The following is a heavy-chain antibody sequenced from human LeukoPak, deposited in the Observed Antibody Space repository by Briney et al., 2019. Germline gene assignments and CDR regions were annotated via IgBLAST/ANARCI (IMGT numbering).Heavy chain of an antibody. D-gene: IGHD6-6*01. CDR3: ARGVAIGLVGVVFDP. Sequence: SQTLSLTCAVSGGSISSGGYSWSWIRQPPGKGLEWIGYIYHSGSTYYNPSLKSRVTISVDTSKNQFSLKLSSVTAADTAVYYCARGVAIGLVGVVFDPWGQGTLVTVSS. CDR1: GGSISSGGYS. V-gene: IGHV4-30-2*01. J-gene: IGHJ5*02. CDR2: IYHSGST.